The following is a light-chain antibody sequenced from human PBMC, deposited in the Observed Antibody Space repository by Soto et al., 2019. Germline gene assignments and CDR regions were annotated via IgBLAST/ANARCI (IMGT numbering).Light chain of an antibody. Sequence: DIQMTQSPSNLSASVGDRVTITCRASQSISSWLAWYQQKPGKAPKLLIYDASNLETGVPSRFSGSGSGTDFTFTISSLQPEDIATYYCQQYDNLPTFGQGTRLEIK. CDR1: QSISSW. CDR2: DAS. J-gene: IGKJ5*01. CDR3: QQYDNLPT. V-gene: IGKV1-33*01.